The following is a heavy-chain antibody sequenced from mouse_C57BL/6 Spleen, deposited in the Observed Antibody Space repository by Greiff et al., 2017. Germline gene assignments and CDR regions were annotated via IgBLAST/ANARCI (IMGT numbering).Heavy chain of an antibody. CDR3: ARSTVVATRYFDY. CDR1: GYTFTSYW. J-gene: IGHJ2*01. CDR2: IEPSDSYT. D-gene: IGHD1-1*01. V-gene: IGHV1-69*01. Sequence: QVQLQQPGAELVMPGASVKLSCKASGYTFTSYWMHWVKQRPGPGLEWIGEIEPSDSYTNYNQKFKGKSTLTVDKSSSTAYMQLSSLTSEDSAVYYWARSTVVATRYFDYWGQGTTLTVSS.